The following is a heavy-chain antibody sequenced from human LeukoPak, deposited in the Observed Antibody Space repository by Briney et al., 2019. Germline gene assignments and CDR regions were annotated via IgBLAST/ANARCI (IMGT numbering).Heavy chain of an antibody. CDR2: IYSGGST. J-gene: IGHJ4*02. V-gene: IGHV3-53*01. CDR1: GFTVNINY. CDR3: ARVLSVSYCDS. Sequence: GGSLRLSCAASGFTVNINYMSWVRQAPGKGLEWVSVIYSGGSTYYADSVKGRFTISRDNSENTLHLQMNSLRGEDTAVYYCARVLSVSYCDSWGQGTLVTVSS. D-gene: IGHD2/OR15-2a*01.